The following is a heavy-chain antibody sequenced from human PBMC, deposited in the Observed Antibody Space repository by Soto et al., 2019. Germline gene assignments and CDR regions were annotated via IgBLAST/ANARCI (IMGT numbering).Heavy chain of an antibody. CDR2: ISGSGGST. CDR1: GFTFSSYA. Sequence: GGSLRLSCAASGFTFSSYAMSWVRQAPGKGLEWVSAISGSGGSTYYADSVKGRFTISRDNSKNTLYLQINSLRAEDTAVYYCAKSTPLVRGVITYYYYYGMDVWGQGTTVTVSS. V-gene: IGHV3-23*01. D-gene: IGHD3-10*01. J-gene: IGHJ6*02. CDR3: AKSTPLVRGVITYYYYYGMDV.